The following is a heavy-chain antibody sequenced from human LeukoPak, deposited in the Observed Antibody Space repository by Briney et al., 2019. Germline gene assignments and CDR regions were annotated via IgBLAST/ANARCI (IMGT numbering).Heavy chain of an antibody. Sequence: SETLSLTCAVYGGSFSGYYWSWIRQPPGKGLEWIGEINHSGSTNYNPSLKSRVTISVDTSKNQFSLKLSSVTAADTAVYYCARSLPFGGKFDYWGQGTLVTVSS. J-gene: IGHJ4*02. D-gene: IGHD3-10*01. CDR3: ARSLPFGGKFDY. V-gene: IGHV4-34*01. CDR2: INHSGST. CDR1: GGSFSGYY.